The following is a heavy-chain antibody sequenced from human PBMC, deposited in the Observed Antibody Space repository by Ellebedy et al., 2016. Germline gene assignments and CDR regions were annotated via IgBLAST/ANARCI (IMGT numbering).Heavy chain of an antibody. CDR3: ATSSESGYDYLYYYYGMDV. V-gene: IGHV3-23*01. CDR2: ISGSGGST. D-gene: IGHD5-12*01. CDR1: GFTFSSYA. J-gene: IGHJ6*02. Sequence: GESLKISCAASGFTFSSYAMSWVRQAPGKGLEWVSAISGSGGSTYYADSVKGRFTISRDNSKNTLYLQMNSLRAEDTAVYYCATSSESGYDYLYYYYGMDVWGQGTTVTVSS.